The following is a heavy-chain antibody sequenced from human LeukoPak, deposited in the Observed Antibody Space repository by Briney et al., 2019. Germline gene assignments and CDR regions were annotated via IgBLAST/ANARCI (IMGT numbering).Heavy chain of an antibody. J-gene: IGHJ4*02. D-gene: IGHD1-26*01. CDR2: IKQDGSEK. CDR3: ARGKEWELLLVDY. Sequence: GGSLRLSCAASGFTFSSYWMSWVRQAPGKGLEWVANIKQDGSEKYYVDSVKGRFTISRDNAKNSLYLQMNSLRAEDTAVYYCARGKEWELLLVDYWGQGTLVTVSS. CDR1: GFTFSSYW. V-gene: IGHV3-7*01.